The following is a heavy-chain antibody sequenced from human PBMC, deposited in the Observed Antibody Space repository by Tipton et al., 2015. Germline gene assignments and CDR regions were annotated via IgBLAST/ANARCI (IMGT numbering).Heavy chain of an antibody. J-gene: IGHJ4*02. CDR1: GFTFSSYA. CDR2: VWYDESNK. Sequence: SLRLSCEASGFTFSSYAMHWVRQAPGKGLEWVAVVWYDESNKYYADSVKGRFTISRDNSKDTLYLHMNSLRAEDTAVYYCARNHYYDASSDYWGYCDYWGQGTLVTVSS. V-gene: IGHV3-33*01. D-gene: IGHD3-22*01. CDR3: ARNHYYDASSDYWGYCDY.